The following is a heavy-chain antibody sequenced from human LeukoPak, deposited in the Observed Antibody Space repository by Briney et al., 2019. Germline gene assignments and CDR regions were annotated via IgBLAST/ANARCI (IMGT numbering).Heavy chain of an antibody. Sequence: GGSLRLSCAASGFTFSSYWMNWARQAPGKGLEWVASINHNGNVNYYVDSVKGRFTISRDNSKNTLYLQMNSLRAEDTAVYYCAAGARDGSGSYYYFDYWGQGTLVTVSS. D-gene: IGHD3-10*01. J-gene: IGHJ4*02. CDR3: AAGARDGSGSYYYFDY. CDR2: INHNGNVN. CDR1: GFTFSSYW. V-gene: IGHV3-7*03.